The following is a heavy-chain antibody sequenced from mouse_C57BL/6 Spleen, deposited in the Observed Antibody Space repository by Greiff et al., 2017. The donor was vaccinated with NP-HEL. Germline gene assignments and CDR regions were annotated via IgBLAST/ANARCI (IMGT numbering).Heavy chain of an antibody. CDR1: GFTFTSYS. Sequence: EVQVVESGGGLVKPGGSLKLSCAASGFTFTSYSMSWVRQTPEQRLEWVATISAGGSYTYYPDNVKGRFTITRDNAKNNLYLQMSHLTSEDTAMYYGAREGYGSSYVYYFDYWGQGTTLTVSS. J-gene: IGHJ2*01. V-gene: IGHV5-4*01. D-gene: IGHD1-1*01. CDR3: AREGYGSSYVYYFDY. CDR2: ISAGGSYT.